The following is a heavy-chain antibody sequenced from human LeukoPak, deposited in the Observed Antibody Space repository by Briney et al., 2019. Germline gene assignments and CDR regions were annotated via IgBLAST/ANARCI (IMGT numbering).Heavy chain of an antibody. Sequence: PGGSLRLSCAASGFTFSSYWMHWVRQAPGKGLVWVSRIDSDGSSTSYADSVKGRFTFSRDNAKNTLYLQTNSLRAEDTAVYYCAIILFYDSKVAHAFDIWGQGTMVTVSS. D-gene: IGHD3-22*01. CDR1: GFTFSSYW. CDR3: AIILFYDSKVAHAFDI. CDR2: IDSDGSST. V-gene: IGHV3-74*01. J-gene: IGHJ3*02.